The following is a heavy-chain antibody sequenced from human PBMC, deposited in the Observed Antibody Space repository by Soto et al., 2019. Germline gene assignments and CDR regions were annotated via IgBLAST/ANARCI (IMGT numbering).Heavy chain of an antibody. D-gene: IGHD2-15*01. J-gene: IGHJ4*02. CDR2: IYHTGST. CDR1: GGSIISANHS. Sequence: SETLSLTCAVSGGSIISANHSWTWIRQPPGEGLEWIGYIYHTGSTYYNPSLKSRVTISVDMSKNQFSLRLTSVTAADTAVYYCAREDSQYDYFDYWGQGTLVTVSS. V-gene: IGHV4-30-2*01. CDR3: AREDSQYDYFDY.